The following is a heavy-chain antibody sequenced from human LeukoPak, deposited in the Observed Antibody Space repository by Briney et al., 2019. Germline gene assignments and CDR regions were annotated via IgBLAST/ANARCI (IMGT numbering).Heavy chain of an antibody. Sequence: GGSLRLSCAASGFTFSSYAMSWVRQAPGKGLEWVSAISDSGGSTYYADSVKGRFTISRDNAKNSLYLQMNSVRDEDTAMYYCARDWGLAGYVLDHWGQGTLVTVSS. D-gene: IGHD3-16*01. V-gene: IGHV3-23*01. CDR2: ISDSGGST. CDR3: ARDWGLAGYVLDH. CDR1: GFTFSSYA. J-gene: IGHJ4*02.